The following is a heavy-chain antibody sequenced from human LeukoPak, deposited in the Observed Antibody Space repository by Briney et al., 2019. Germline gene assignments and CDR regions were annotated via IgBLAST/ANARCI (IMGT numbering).Heavy chain of an antibody. D-gene: IGHD3-10*01. Sequence: SETLSLTCTVSGGSVSRNSDYWGWIRQPPGKGLEWIGSIYYGGSTYYNPSLKSRVTISVDTSKNQFSLKLSSVTAADTAVYYCARDLPTMVRGVIDYWGQGTLVTVSS. CDR3: ARDLPTMVRGVIDY. CDR2: IYYGGST. CDR1: GGSVSRNSDY. V-gene: IGHV4-39*07. J-gene: IGHJ4*02.